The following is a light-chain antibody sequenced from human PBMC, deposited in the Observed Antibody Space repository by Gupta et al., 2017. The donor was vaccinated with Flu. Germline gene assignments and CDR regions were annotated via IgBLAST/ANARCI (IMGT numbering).Light chain of an antibody. CDR2: KAS. CDR3: QQYNSLGVT. V-gene: IGKV1-5*03. Sequence: DIQMTQSPSTLSASVGVRVTITCRASQSISSWLAWYQQKPGKAPKLLIYKASSLESGVPSRFSGSGSGTEFTLTISSLQPDDFATYYCQQYNSLGVTFGPGTKVDIK. J-gene: IGKJ3*01. CDR1: QSISSW.